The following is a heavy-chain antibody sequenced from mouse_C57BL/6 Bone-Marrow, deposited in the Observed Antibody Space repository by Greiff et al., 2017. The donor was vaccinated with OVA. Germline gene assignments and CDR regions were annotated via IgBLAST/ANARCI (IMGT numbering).Heavy chain of an antibody. J-gene: IGHJ2*01. CDR2: IYPGSGST. D-gene: IGHD2-5*01. V-gene: IGHV1-55*01. CDR3: AIYYSTYGY. CDR1: GYTFTSYW. Sequence: QVHVKQPGAELVKPGASVKMSCKASGYTFTSYWITWVKQRPGQGLEWIGDIYPGSGSTNYNEKFKSKATLTVDTSSSTAYMQLSSLTSEDSAVYYCAIYYSTYGYWGQGTTLTVSS.